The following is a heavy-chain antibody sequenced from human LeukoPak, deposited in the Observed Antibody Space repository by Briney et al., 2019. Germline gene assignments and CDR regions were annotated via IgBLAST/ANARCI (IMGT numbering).Heavy chain of an antibody. CDR1: GYIFTNYY. V-gene: IGHV1-69*13. Sequence: ASVKVSCKASGYIFTNYYMHWVRQAPGQGLEWMGGIIPIFGTANYAQKFQGRVTITADESTSTAYMELSSLRSEDTAVYYCARVAVLSRYYDSSGYYRFDPWGQGTLVTVSS. D-gene: IGHD3-22*01. CDR2: IIPIFGTA. CDR3: ARVAVLSRYYDSSGYYRFDP. J-gene: IGHJ5*02.